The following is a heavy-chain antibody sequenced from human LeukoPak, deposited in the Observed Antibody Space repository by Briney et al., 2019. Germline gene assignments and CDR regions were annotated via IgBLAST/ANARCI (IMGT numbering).Heavy chain of an antibody. J-gene: IGHJ3*02. D-gene: IGHD2-15*01. Sequence: PGGSLRLSCAVSGFSLSSYWMTWVRQAPGKGLEWVANIDADGGKKNFLESVRGRFTISRDNAENSLYLQMNSLRVEDTALYYCARDLNVGTTSGWYDAFDIWGQGTMVTVSS. CDR2: IDADGGKK. CDR3: ARDLNVGTTSGWYDAFDI. CDR1: GFSLSSYW. V-gene: IGHV3-7*01.